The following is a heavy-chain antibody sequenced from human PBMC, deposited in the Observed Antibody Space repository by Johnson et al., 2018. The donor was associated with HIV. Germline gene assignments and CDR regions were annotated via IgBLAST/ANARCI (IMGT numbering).Heavy chain of an antibody. V-gene: IGHV3-23*04. J-gene: IGHJ3*01. CDR3: ARAKSVWGASDAFDV. Sequence: VQLVESGGNLVQPGGSLRLSCAASGFIFSSHAMTWLRQAPGKGLEWVSAISASGGRTFYADSVKGRFTDSRDKSKNTVFLQLDSLRAEDTAVYYCARAKSVWGASDAFDVWGLGTMVTVSS. CDR2: ISASGGRT. CDR1: GFIFSSHA. D-gene: IGHD3-10*02.